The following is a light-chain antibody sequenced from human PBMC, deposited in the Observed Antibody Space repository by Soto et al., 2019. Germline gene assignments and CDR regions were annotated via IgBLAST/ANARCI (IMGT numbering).Light chain of an antibody. V-gene: IGKV3-11*01. CDR1: QRVSSY. CDR2: DDS. J-gene: IGKJ2*01. CDR3: QQRDNWPYT. Sequence: ETVLTQSPATLSLSPGERATLSCRASQRVSSYLAWYQQKPGQAPRLLIYDDSNRATGIPASFSGSGSGTDCTLIISSQGPKDLAFYYCQQRDNWPYTFDKGTKLEIK.